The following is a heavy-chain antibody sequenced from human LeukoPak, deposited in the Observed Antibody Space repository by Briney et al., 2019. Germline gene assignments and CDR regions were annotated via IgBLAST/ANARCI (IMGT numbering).Heavy chain of an antibody. CDR3: ARWSRTLYDAFDI. CDR1: CGSISSSSYY. J-gene: IGHJ3*02. V-gene: IGHV4-39*01. D-gene: IGHD2-2*02. CDR2: IYYSGST. Sequence: SETLSVTCTVSCGSISSSSYYWGWIRQPPGKGLEWIGSIYYSGSTYYNPSLKSRVTISVDTSKNQFSLKLSSVTAAHTAVYYCARWSRTLYDAFDIWGQGTMVTVSS.